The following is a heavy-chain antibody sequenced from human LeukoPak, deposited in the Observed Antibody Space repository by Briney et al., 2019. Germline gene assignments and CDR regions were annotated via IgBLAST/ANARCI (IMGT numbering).Heavy chain of an antibody. Sequence: GESLKISCKGSGYSFSTYWIGWVRQMPGKGLEWMGIIYPGADTRYSPSFQGQVTISADKSISTAYLQWSSLKASDTAMYYCARLYETATHFDYWGQGTLVTVSS. CDR1: GYSFSTYW. CDR3: ARLYETATHFDY. J-gene: IGHJ4*02. D-gene: IGHD5/OR15-5a*01. CDR2: IYPGADT. V-gene: IGHV5-51*01.